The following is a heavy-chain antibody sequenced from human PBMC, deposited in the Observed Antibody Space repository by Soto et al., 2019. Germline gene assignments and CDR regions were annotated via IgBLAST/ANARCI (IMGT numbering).Heavy chain of an antibody. CDR1: GYSFTSYW. CDR3: ARNLNYGGDYYGSTSHY. Sequence: EVQLVQSGAEVKKPGESLKISCKGSGYSFTSYWIGWVRQMPGKGLEWMGIIYSGDSDTRYSPSFQGQVTISADKSISTPYLQWSSLKASDTAMYYCARNLNYGGDYYGSTSHYWGQGTLVTVSS. V-gene: IGHV5-51*03. CDR2: IYSGDSDT. J-gene: IGHJ4*02. D-gene: IGHD3-10*01.